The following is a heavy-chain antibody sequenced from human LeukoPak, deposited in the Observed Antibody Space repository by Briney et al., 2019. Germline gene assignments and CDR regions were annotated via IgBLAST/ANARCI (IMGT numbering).Heavy chain of an antibody. CDR1: GFTFSSCS. Sequence: GGSLRLSCAASGFTFSSCSMNWVRQAPGKGLEWVSSISSSSSYIYYADSVKGRFTISRDNAKNSLYLQMNSLRAEDTAVYYCARDVRYYDSSGWATDAFDIWGQGTMVTVSS. CDR3: ARDVRYYDSSGWATDAFDI. CDR2: ISSSSSYI. V-gene: IGHV3-21*01. D-gene: IGHD3-22*01. J-gene: IGHJ3*02.